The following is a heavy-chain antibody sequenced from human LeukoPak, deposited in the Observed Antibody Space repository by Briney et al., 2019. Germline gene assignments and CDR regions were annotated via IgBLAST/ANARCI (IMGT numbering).Heavy chain of an antibody. V-gene: IGHV1-18*01. Sequence: ASVKVSCKASGFPFNLAGVSWVRQAPGHGLEWLAWISVKNGDTKYAQRMEGRLAVTTDTATSTAYMELKSVTSDDTAVYYCASELGEWGVLDFWGQGTLISVSS. J-gene: IGHJ4*02. CDR1: GFPFNLAG. CDR2: ISVKNGDT. D-gene: IGHD3-16*01. CDR3: ASELGEWGVLDF.